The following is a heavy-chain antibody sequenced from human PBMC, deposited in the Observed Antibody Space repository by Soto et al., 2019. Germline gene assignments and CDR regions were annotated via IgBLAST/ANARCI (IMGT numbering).Heavy chain of an antibody. Sequence: QVQLVESGGGLVNPGGSLRLSCAASGFTFRDYYMTWLRQAPGKGLEWVSYISPDGGNVYYADSVKGRFTISRDNATNSRYLQMNNLGAADTAFYFCAHDIRPAGVHVDYWGQGPLVTVSS. CDR1: GFTFRDYY. D-gene: IGHD6-13*01. CDR2: ISPDGGNV. CDR3: AHDIRPAGVHVDY. V-gene: IGHV3-11*01. J-gene: IGHJ4*02.